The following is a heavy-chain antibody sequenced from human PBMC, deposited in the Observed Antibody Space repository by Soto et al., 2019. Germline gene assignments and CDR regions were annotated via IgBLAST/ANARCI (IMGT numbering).Heavy chain of an antibody. V-gene: IGHV4-59*08. CDR3: ARTPHMITFGGVIVSSAFDI. CDR1: GGSISSYY. CDR2: IYYSGST. Sequence: QVQLQESGPGLVKPSETLSLTCTVSGGSISSYYWSWIRQPPGKGLEWIGYIYYSGSTNYNPSLKSRVTLSVDTYNIQFSLKLSSVTAADTAVYYCARTPHMITFGGVIVSSAFDIWGQGTMVTVSS. D-gene: IGHD3-16*02. J-gene: IGHJ3*02.